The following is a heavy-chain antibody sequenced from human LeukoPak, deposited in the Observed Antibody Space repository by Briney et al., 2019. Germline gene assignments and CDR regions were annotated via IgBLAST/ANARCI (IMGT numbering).Heavy chain of an antibody. Sequence: ASVKVSCKASGYTFTRYGISWVRQAPGQGLEWMGWITTYNGNTNYAQKLQGRVPMTTDTPTSTVYMELGSRRSDDTPVYFCERSLDYYDSGGSFYYFYMDVWGKGTTVTVSS. CDR3: ERSLDYYDSGGSFYYFYMDV. CDR2: ITTYNGNT. D-gene: IGHD3-22*01. V-gene: IGHV1-18*01. J-gene: IGHJ6*03. CDR1: GYTFTRYG.